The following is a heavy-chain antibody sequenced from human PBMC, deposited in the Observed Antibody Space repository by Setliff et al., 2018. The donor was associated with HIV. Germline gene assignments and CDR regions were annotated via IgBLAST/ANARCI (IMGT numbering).Heavy chain of an antibody. Sequence: PSETLSLTCTVYGGSFSNYYTNWIRQPPGKGREWIGSIFYSGSANYNPSLRSPVAISVDTSKNQFSLKLTSVTAADTAVYYCARDSLDIVATIGIYWGQGTLVTVSS. CDR3: ARDSLDIVATIGIY. D-gene: IGHD5-12*01. CDR2: IFYSGSA. J-gene: IGHJ4*02. V-gene: IGHV4-39*02. CDR1: GGSFSNYY.